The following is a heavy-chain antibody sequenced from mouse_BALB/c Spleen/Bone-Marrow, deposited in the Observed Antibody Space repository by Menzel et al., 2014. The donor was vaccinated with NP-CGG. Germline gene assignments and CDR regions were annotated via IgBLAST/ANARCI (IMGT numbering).Heavy chain of an antibody. Sequence: VQLQQSGAELVRPGTSVKVSCKASGYAFTNYLIEWVKQRPGQGLEWIGVINPGSGGTNYNEKFKGKATLTADKSSSTAYMQLSSLTSDDSAVYFCARWDYAMDYWGQGTSVNVSS. J-gene: IGHJ4*01. CDR3: ARWDYAMDY. V-gene: IGHV1-54*01. CDR1: GYAFTNYL. CDR2: INPGSGGT.